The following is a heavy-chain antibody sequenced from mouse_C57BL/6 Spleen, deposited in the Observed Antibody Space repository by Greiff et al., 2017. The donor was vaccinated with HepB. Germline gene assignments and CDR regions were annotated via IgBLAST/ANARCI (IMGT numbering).Heavy chain of an antibody. V-gene: IGHV3-1*01. D-gene: IGHD1-1*01. CDR1: GYSITSGYD. Sequence: ESGPGMVKPSQSLSLTCTVTGYSITSGYDWHWIRHFPGNKLEWMGYISYSGSTNYNPSLKSRISITHDTSKNHFFLKLNSVTTEDTATYYCAREGILYYYGSSYWYFDVWGTGTTVTVSS. CDR2: ISYSGST. J-gene: IGHJ1*03. CDR3: AREGILYYYGSSYWYFDV.